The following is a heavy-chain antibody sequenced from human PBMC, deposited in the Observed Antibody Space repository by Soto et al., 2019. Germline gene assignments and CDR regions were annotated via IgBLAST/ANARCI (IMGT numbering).Heavy chain of an antibody. CDR2: ISGRGSPI. CDR1: GFTPFSYYS. J-gene: IGHJ4*02. D-gene: IGHD5-18*01. Sequence: EVQLVESGGGLVQPGGSLRLSCAASGFTPFSYYSMNWVRQAPGKGLEWVSFISGRGSPIYYADSVRGRFTISRDNAKNSLSLEMNNLRVEDTAVYYCARVRGHSYGYVDYWGQGTRVTVSS. V-gene: IGHV3-48*04. CDR3: ARVRGHSYGYVDY.